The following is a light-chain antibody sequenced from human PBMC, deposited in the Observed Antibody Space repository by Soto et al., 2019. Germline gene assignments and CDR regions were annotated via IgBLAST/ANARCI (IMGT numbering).Light chain of an antibody. Sequence: DIVMTQSPDSLAVSLGERATVNCKSSQSLLYSSNNKNYLAWYQQKPGQPPKMLIYWASSRESGVPDRFSGSGSGTDFTLTISSLQAEDVAVYYCQQYYSSPLTFGGGTKVEIX. V-gene: IGKV4-1*01. CDR3: QQYYSSPLT. CDR2: WAS. J-gene: IGKJ4*01. CDR1: QSLLYSSNNKNY.